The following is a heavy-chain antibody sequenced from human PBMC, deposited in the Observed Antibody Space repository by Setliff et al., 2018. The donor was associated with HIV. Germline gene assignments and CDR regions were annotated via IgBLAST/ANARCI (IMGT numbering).Heavy chain of an antibody. D-gene: IGHD4-4*01. V-gene: IGHV3-7*03. CDR2: IRDDGSET. CDR1: GFTFSDYW. CDR3: AKGGRDYNWWDLSYYYYYYMDV. Sequence: GSLRLSCTASGFTFSDYWITWVRQAPGKGLEWVANIRDDGSETYYAPSMKGRFTIARDNDNNSLYLQMNSLRAEDTAVYYCAKGGRDYNWWDLSYYYYYYMDVWGKGTTVTVSS. J-gene: IGHJ6*03.